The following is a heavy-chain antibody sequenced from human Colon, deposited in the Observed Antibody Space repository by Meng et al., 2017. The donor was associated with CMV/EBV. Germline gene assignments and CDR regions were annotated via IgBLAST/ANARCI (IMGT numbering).Heavy chain of an antibody. J-gene: IGHJ4*02. V-gene: IGHV1-18*01. Sequence: QVDLVEAGGGVKEPGASLLVSCRSSGYTFTSYGINWVRQAPGQGLEWMGWISGSTGYTNRAQKFQGRVTMTTDTSTSTAYLALTSLTSNDTAVYYCARGRPNWSGVLDYWGQGTLVTVSS. CDR3: ARGRPNWSGVLDY. CDR2: ISGSTGYT. D-gene: IGHD1-1*01. CDR1: GYTFTSYG.